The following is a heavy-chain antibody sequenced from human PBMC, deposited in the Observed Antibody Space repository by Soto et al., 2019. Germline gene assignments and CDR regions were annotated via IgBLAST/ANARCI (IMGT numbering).Heavy chain of an antibody. CDR1: GYTFTNFG. D-gene: IGHD6-13*01. CDR3: ARDRKNSNWPNFDS. CDR2: IIAYLGIT. Sequence: GASVKVSCKASGYTFTNFGISWVRQAPGQGLVWMGWIIAYLGITTYSQSFQGRVTITADTSTTTAYMELSSLTFEDTAVYYCARDRKNSNWPNFDSWGPGTLVTVSS. V-gene: IGHV1-18*01. J-gene: IGHJ4*02.